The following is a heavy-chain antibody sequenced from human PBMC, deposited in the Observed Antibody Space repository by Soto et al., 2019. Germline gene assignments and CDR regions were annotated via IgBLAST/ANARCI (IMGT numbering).Heavy chain of an antibody. CDR1: GYSVSSSDYY. D-gene: IGHD2-15*01. CDR2: MLYSGLT. CDR3: APLSVSLSGPYGIHV. J-gene: IGHJ6*02. Sequence: PSEALSLTCSVSGYSVSSSDYYWAWIRQPPGQGLEWIGSMLYSGLTYYNPSLKSRVTRSVDTSKNQFSVRLNSVTASDTAVYYCAPLSVSLSGPYGIHVWGQGTTVTVS. V-gene: IGHV4-39*01.